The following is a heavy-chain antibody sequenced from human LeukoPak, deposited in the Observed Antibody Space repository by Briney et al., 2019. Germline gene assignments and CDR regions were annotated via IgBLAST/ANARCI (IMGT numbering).Heavy chain of an antibody. CDR1: GFTFSSYT. CDR3: ARGGFGELFSSDY. CDR2: ISSSSSTI. Sequence: GGSLRLSCAASGFTFSSYTMNWVRQAPGKGLEWVSYISSSSSTIYYAHSVKGRFTISRDNAKNSLYLQMHSLRAEDTAVYYCARGGFGELFSSDYWGQGTLVTVSS. J-gene: IGHJ4*02. V-gene: IGHV3-48*01. D-gene: IGHD3-10*01.